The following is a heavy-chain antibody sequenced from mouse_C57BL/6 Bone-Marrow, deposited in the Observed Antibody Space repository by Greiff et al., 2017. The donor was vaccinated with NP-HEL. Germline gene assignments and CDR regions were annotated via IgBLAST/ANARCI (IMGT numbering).Heavy chain of an antibody. CDR3: TLAPGFAY. J-gene: IGHJ3*01. CDR1: GFNFTDDY. V-gene: IGHV14-4*01. Sequence: VHVKQSGAELVRPGASVKLSCTASGFNFTDDYMHWVKQRPEQGLEWIGWIDPENGDTEYASKFQGKATITADTSSNTAYLQLSSLTSEDTAVYYCTLAPGFAYWGQGTLVTVSA. CDR2: IDPENGDT.